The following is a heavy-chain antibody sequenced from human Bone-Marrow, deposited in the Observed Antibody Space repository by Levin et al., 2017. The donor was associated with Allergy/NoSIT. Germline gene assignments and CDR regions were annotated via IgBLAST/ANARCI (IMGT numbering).Heavy chain of an antibody. CDR3: ARDRGYYDSSAGGGMGV. CDR1: GGTLRSSS. D-gene: IGHD3-22*01. CDR2: IIPISGTR. V-gene: IGHV1-69*13. J-gene: IGHJ6*02. Sequence: ASVKVSCKASGGTLRSSSISWVRQAPGQGLEWMGGIIPISGTRNYDEKFQGRVTITAVEPRSIVYIELSSLRSDDTAVYYCARDRGYYDSSAGGGMGVWGQGTTVTVSS.